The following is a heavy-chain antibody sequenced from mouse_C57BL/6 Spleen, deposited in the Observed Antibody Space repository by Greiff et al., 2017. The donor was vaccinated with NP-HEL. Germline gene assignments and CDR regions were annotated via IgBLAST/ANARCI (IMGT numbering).Heavy chain of an antibody. CDR2: IYPGGGYT. CDR1: GYTFTNYW. CDR3: AREELGTTAPFAY. J-gene: IGHJ3*01. D-gene: IGHD1-2*01. V-gene: IGHV1-63*01. Sequence: VQLQQSGAELVRPGTSVKMSCKASGYTFTNYWIGWAKQRPGHGLEWIGDIYPGGGYTNYNEKFKGKATLTADKSSSTAYMQFSSLTSEDSAIYYWAREELGTTAPFAYWGQGTLVTVSA.